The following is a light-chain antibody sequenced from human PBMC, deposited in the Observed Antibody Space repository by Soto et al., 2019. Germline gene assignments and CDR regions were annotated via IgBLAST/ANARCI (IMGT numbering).Light chain of an antibody. V-gene: IGKV1-39*01. J-gene: IGKJ5*01. CDR3: KQSFSTPN. CDR1: QRINIY. CDR2: SAS. Sequence: DIQMTQSPSSLSTSIGDRVTITCRASQRINIYLNWYRQKPGKAPELLIYSASNLQSGVPSRFSGSGSGKDFPLTISGLQSEDFATYYCKQSFSTPNFGPGTRVEIK.